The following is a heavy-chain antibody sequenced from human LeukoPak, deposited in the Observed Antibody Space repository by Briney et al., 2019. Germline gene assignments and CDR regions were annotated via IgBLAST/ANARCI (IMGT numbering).Heavy chain of an antibody. J-gene: IGHJ4*02. CDR3: ARAGYSYGARFDY. CDR2: IYSGGST. Sequence: PRGSPRLSCAASGFTVCSNYMSWVPQAPGERLEWVSVIYSGGSTYCADSVKGRFTISRDNSKNTLYLQMNSLRAEDTAVYYCARAGYSYGARFDYWGQGTLVTVSS. CDR1: GFTVCSNY. V-gene: IGHV3-53*01. D-gene: IGHD5-18*01.